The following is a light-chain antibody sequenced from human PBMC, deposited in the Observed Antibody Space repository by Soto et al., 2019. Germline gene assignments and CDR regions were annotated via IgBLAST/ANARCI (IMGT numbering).Light chain of an antibody. Sequence: EIVLTQSPGTLSLSPGERATLSCRASHSVSSSYLAWYQQKPGQAPRLLIYGASSRATGIPDRFSGSGSGTDFTLTISRLEPEDFAVYYCQKYGSSPPITFGQGKRLEIK. CDR3: QKYGSSPPIT. CDR1: HSVSSSY. CDR2: GAS. J-gene: IGKJ5*01. V-gene: IGKV3-20*01.